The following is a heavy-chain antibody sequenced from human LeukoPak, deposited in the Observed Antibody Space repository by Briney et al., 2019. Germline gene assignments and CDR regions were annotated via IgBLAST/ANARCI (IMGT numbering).Heavy chain of an antibody. Sequence: PSETLSLTCTVSGGSISSSSYYWGWIRQPPGKGLEWIGSIYYSGSTYYNPSLKSRVTISVDTSKNQFSLKLSSVTAADTAVYYCARGLRGEGDHVFDYWGQGTLVTVSS. CDR1: GGSISSSSYY. CDR3: ARGLRGEGDHVFDY. D-gene: IGHD2-21*01. V-gene: IGHV4-39*07. CDR2: IYYSGST. J-gene: IGHJ4*02.